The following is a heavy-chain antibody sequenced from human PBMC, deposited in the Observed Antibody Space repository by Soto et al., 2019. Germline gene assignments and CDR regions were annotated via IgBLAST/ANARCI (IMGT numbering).Heavy chain of an antibody. CDR2: IYYSGST. CDR3: ARYTVVTPADY. D-gene: IGHD2-21*02. Sequence: ASETQSLTCTVSGGSISSGDYYWSWIRQPPGKGLEWIGYIYYSGSTYYNPSLKSRVTISVDTSKNQFSLKLSSVTAADTAVYYCARYTVVTPADYWRQGTLVTVSS. J-gene: IGHJ4*02. CDR1: GGSISSGDYY. V-gene: IGHV4-30-4*01.